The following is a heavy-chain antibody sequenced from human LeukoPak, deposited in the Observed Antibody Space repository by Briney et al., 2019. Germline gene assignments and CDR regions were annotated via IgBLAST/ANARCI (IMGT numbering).Heavy chain of an antibody. CDR3: AQSVVRGVTNAGNDASDI. V-gene: IGHV3-33*01. CDR1: GFTFNHFG. Sequence: GGPLTLSCAASGFTFNHFGMNWVRQAPGKGLQWLAVIWFDGSNKFYADSVDGRFTISISKNTLYMQMNNLSVEDTAMYYCAQSVVRGVTNAGNDASDIWGRGTLVTVSS. J-gene: IGHJ3*02. CDR2: IWFDGSNK. D-gene: IGHD3-10*01.